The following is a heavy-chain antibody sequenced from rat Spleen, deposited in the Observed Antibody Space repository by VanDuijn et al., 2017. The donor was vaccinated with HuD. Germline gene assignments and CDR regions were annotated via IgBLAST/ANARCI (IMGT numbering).Heavy chain of an antibody. V-gene: IGHV5-7*01. CDR3: ARHNSGYFDY. CDR1: GFTFSDYN. D-gene: IGHD4-3*01. J-gene: IGHJ2*01. Sequence: EVQLVESGGGLVQPGRSLKLSCVASGFTFSDYNMAWVRQAPKKGLEWVATISYDGSSTYYRDSVKGRFTISRDNAKSTLYLQMDSLRSEDTATYYCARHNSGYFDYWGQGVMVTVSS. CDR2: ISYDGSST.